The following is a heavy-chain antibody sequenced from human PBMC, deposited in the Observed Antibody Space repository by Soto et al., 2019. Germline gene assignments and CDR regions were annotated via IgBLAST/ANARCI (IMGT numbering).Heavy chain of an antibody. J-gene: IGHJ6*01. CDR1: GYTFTSYD. Sequence: ASVKVSCKASGYTFTSYDINWVRQATGQGLEWMGWMNPNSGNTGYAQKFQGRVTMTRNTSISTAYMELSSLRSEETAVYYCERVNYYDFWSGYYTGHYYYYGMDVWGQGTTVTLSA. CDR2: MNPNSGNT. V-gene: IGHV1-8*01. CDR3: ERVNYYDFWSGYYTGHYYYYGMDV. D-gene: IGHD3-3*01.